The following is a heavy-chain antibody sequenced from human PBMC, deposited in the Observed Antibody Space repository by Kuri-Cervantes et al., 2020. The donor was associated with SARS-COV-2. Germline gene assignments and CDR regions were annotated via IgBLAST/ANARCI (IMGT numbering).Heavy chain of an antibody. D-gene: IGHD4-17*01. CDR3: ARLTTVTTFDY. CDR1: GASISGSPHY. CDR2: IYYSGNT. Sequence: SETLSLTCGVSGASISGSPHYWDWLRQTPGKGLEWIGNIYYSGNTYYNPSLESRVAIFLDTSKNQFSLKLSSVTAADTAAYYCARLTTVTTFDYWGQGTLVTVSS. V-gene: IGHV4-39*01. J-gene: IGHJ4*02.